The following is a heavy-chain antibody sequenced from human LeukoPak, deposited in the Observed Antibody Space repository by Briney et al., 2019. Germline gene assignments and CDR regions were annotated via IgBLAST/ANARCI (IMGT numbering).Heavy chain of an antibody. V-gene: IGHV3-7*01. CDR1: GFTFSSYW. CDR2: IKHDGREK. D-gene: IGHD6-19*01. J-gene: IGHJ4*02. Sequence: GGSLRLSCAASGFTFSSYWMSWLRQAPGKGLEWVANIKHDGREKYYVDSVKGRFTISRDNAKNSLYLQMDSLRAEDTAVYYCARDGSGWSIYWGQGTLVTVSS. CDR3: ARDGSGWSIY.